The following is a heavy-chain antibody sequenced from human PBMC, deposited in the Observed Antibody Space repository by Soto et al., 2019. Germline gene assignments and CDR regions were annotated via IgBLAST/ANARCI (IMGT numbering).Heavy chain of an antibody. CDR1: GFTFSSYA. Sequence: EVQLLESGGGLVKPGGSLRLSCAASGFTFSSYAMSWVRQAPGKGLEWVSAISGSGGSTYYADSVKGRFTISRDNDKNTLYLQINSLRAEDTAVYYCEKAGNYYYYYGMDVWGQGTTVTVSS. D-gene: IGHD4-4*01. J-gene: IGHJ6*02. CDR2: ISGSGGST. CDR3: EKAGNYYYYYGMDV. V-gene: IGHV3-23*01.